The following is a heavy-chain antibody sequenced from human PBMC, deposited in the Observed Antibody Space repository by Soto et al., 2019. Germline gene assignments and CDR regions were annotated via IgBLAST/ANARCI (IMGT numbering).Heavy chain of an antibody. Sequence: GGSLRLSCAASGFTFSSYGMHWVRQAPGKGLEWVAVIWYDGSNKYYADSVKGRFTISRDNSENTLYLQMNSLRAEDTAVYYCARRTGYNHPDYWGQGTLVTVSS. V-gene: IGHV3-33*01. CDR2: IWYDGSNK. J-gene: IGHJ4*02. CDR3: ARRTGYNHPDY. CDR1: GFTFSSYG. D-gene: IGHD5-12*01.